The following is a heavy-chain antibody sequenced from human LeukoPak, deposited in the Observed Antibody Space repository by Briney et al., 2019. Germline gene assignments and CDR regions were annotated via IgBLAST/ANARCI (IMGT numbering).Heavy chain of an antibody. CDR1: GYSSTTYW. Sequence: GASLKISCKGSGYSSTTYWIGWVRQLPGKGLEWMGIIYPGDSDTRYSPSFQGQVTISADKSISTAYLQWSSLKASDAAMYYCARSSGYYESDAFDIWGQGTMVTVSS. V-gene: IGHV5-51*01. CDR2: IYPGDSDT. CDR3: ARSSGYYESDAFDI. J-gene: IGHJ3*02. D-gene: IGHD3-22*01.